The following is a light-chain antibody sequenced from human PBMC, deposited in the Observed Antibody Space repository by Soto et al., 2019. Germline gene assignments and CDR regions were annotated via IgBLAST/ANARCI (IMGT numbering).Light chain of an antibody. Sequence: EIVMTQSPATLSVSPGERATLSCRASQSIVNNLAWYQQKPGQGPRLLIYGASSRATGLPARFSGSGSGTGFTLTISSLQSEDFEIYYCQQYNDWPLTFGGGTKVEIK. CDR1: QSIVNN. J-gene: IGKJ4*01. V-gene: IGKV3-15*01. CDR2: GAS. CDR3: QQYNDWPLT.